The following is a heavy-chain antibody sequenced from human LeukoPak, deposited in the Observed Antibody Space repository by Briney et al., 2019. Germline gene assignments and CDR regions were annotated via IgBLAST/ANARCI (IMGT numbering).Heavy chain of an antibody. CDR2: ISGSGGST. Sequence: QPGGSLRLSCAASGLTFSRHAMSWVRQAPGKGLEWVSSISGSGGSTYYADSVKGRFTISRDNAKNTLYLQMNSLRAEDTAVYYCAKDYGDLTEDFWGQGTLVTVSS. CDR3: AKDYGDLTEDF. D-gene: IGHD4-17*01. CDR1: GLTFSRHA. J-gene: IGHJ4*02. V-gene: IGHV3-23*01.